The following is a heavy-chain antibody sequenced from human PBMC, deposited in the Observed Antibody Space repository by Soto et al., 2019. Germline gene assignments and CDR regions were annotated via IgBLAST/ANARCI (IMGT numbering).Heavy chain of an antibody. CDR3: ARVKGSGYHNWFDP. J-gene: IGHJ5*02. CDR1: GYPFTHYA. Sequence: ASVKVSCKASGYPFTHYAMHWVRQAPGQRLEWMGWINAGNGNTKYSQKFQGRVTITTDTSTSTAYMELRSLRSDDTAVYYCARVKGSGYHNWFDPWGQGTLVTVSS. D-gene: IGHD3-22*01. V-gene: IGHV1-3*01. CDR2: INAGNGNT.